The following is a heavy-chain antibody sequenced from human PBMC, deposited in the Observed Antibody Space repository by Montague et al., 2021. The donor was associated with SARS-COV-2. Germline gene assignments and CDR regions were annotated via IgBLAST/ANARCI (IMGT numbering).Heavy chain of an antibody. CDR3: ARDQGYNWNYYYYYGMDV. CDR2: IYYSGST. D-gene: IGHD1-20*01. Sequence: SETLSLTCTVSGSSISSSSYYWGWIRQPPGKGLEWIGSIYYSGSTYYNPSLKSQVTISVDTSKNQFSLKLSSVTAADTAVYYCARDQGYNWNYYYYYGMDVWGQGTTVTVSS. V-gene: IGHV4-39*07. CDR1: GSSISSSSYY. J-gene: IGHJ6*02.